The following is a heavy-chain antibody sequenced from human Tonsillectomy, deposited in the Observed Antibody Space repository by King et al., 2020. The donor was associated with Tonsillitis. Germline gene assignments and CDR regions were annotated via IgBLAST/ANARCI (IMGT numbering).Heavy chain of an antibody. D-gene: IGHD6-13*01. CDR1: GYTFTSYD. V-gene: IGHV1-8*02. CDR3: ARWGYSSSRYWNS. CDR2: MNPNSGNT. Sequence: QLVQSGAEVKKPGASVKVSCKASGYTFTSYDINWVRQATGQGLEWMGWMNPNSGNTGYAQKFQGRVTMTRNTSIRTAYKERSSLRSEDPTVYYCARWGYSSSRYWNSWGQGTLVTVSS. J-gene: IGHJ4*02.